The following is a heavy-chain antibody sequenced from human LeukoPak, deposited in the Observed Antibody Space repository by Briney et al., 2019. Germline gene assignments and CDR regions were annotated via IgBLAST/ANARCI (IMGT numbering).Heavy chain of an antibody. V-gene: IGHV4-59*02. Sequence: PSETLSLTRTVSGGSVSSYYWSWIRQPPGKGLEWIGYIYYSGSTNYNPSLKSRVTISVDTSKNQFSLKLSSVTAADTAVYYCARANDYGSGSYLLDYWGQGTLVTVSS. D-gene: IGHD3-10*01. CDR2: IYYSGST. J-gene: IGHJ4*02. CDR3: ARANDYGSGSYLLDY. CDR1: GGSVSSYY.